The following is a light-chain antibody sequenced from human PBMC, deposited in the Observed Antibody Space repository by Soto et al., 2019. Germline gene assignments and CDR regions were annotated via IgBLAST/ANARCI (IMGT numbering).Light chain of an antibody. CDR1: QSVSSA. Sequence: EIVLTQSPGTLSLSPGERATLSCRASQSVSSALAWYLQKPGQAPRLLIYDASTRAAGIPVRFSGSGSGTDFTLTISSLEPEDFDVYYCQQRSNWPAMITFGQGTRLEIK. CDR2: DAS. J-gene: IGKJ5*01. CDR3: QQRSNWPAMIT. V-gene: IGKV3-11*01.